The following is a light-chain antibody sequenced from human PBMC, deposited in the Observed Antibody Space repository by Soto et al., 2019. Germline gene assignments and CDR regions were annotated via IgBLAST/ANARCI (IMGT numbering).Light chain of an antibody. Sequence: EIVMTQSPGTVSVSTGERATLSCRASHSVSSNLAWYQQKPGQAPRLFIYGASTRATGIPARFSGSGSGTEFTLTISSLQSEDFAVYYCQQYQNWPPTFGQGTKVDI. J-gene: IGKJ1*01. CDR3: QQYQNWPPT. V-gene: IGKV3-15*01. CDR1: HSVSSN. CDR2: GAS.